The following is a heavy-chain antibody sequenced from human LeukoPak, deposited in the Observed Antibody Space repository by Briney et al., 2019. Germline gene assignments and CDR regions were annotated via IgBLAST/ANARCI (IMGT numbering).Heavy chain of an antibody. D-gene: IGHD7-27*01. V-gene: IGHV4-30-2*01. Sequence: PSETLSLTRAVSGGSISSGSYSWSWIRQPPGKGLEWIGYIYPRGSTYYNPSLKSRVILSLDKSANQFSLNLSSVTAADTAVYYCARFSPRAMGNYLDFRGQGTLVTVSS. CDR3: ARFSPRAMGNYLDF. J-gene: IGHJ4*02. CDR1: GGSISSGSYS. CDR2: IYPRGST.